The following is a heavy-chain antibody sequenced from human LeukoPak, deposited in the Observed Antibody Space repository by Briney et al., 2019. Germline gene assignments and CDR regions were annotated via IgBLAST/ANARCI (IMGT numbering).Heavy chain of an antibody. Sequence: PSETLSLTCTVSGGSISSYYWSWIRQPAGKGLEWIGRIYTSGSTNYNPSLKSRVTMSVDTSKNQFSLKLSSVTAADTAVYYCARVRRESIGGNYYYYYMDVWGKGTTVTASS. J-gene: IGHJ6*03. D-gene: IGHD3-10*01. V-gene: IGHV4-4*07. CDR3: ARVRRESIGGNYYYYYMDV. CDR1: GGSISSYY. CDR2: IYTSGST.